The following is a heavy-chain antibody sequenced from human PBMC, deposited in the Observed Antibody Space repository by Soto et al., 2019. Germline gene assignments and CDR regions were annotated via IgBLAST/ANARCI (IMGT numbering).Heavy chain of an antibody. J-gene: IGHJ4*02. V-gene: IGHV5-51*01. D-gene: IGHD3-22*01. CDR2: IYPGDSDT. CDR3: ARSESSSGYSHFDY. CDR1: GYSFTSYW. Sequence: GESLKISCKGSGYSFTSYWIGWVRQMPGRGLEWMGIIYPGDSDTRYSPSFQGQVTISADKSISTAYLQWSSLEASDTAMYYCARSESSSGYSHFDYWGQGTLVTVSS.